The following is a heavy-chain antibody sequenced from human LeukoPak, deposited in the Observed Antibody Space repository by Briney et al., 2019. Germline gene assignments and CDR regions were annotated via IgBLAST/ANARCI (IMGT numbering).Heavy chain of an antibody. CDR3: ATDLAILGVTPRAFDI. J-gene: IGHJ3*02. Sequence: ASVKVSCKVSGYTLTELSMHWVRQAPGKGLEWMGGFDPEDGETICAQKFQGRVTMTEDTSTDTAYMELSSLRSEDTAVYYCATDLAILGVTPRAFDIWGKGTMVTVSS. V-gene: IGHV1-24*01. CDR1: GYTLTELS. D-gene: IGHD3-3*01. CDR2: FDPEDGET.